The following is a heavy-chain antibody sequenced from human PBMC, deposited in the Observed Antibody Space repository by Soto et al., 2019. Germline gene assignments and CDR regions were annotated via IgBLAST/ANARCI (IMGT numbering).Heavy chain of an antibody. CDR3: ARDPGIVGATRGRDYYYYYGMDV. V-gene: IGHV3-30-3*01. Sequence: ESGGGVVQPGRSLRLSCAASGFTFSSYAMHWVRQAPGKGLEWVAVISYDGSNKYYADSVKGRFTISRDNSKNTLYLQMNSLRAEDTAVYYCARDPGIVGATRGRDYYYYYGMDVWGQGTTVTVSS. J-gene: IGHJ6*02. CDR1: GFTFSSYA. D-gene: IGHD1-26*01. CDR2: ISYDGSNK.